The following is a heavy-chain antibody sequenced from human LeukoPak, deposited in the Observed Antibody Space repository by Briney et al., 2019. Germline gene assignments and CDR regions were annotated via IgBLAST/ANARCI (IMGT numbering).Heavy chain of an antibody. CDR1: KFVFSNHA. J-gene: IGHJ4*02. CDR3: VRDNPRCCGVVPANIDDY. CDR2: ITSDSSNI. V-gene: IGHV3-21*01. D-gene: IGHD2-15*01. Sequence: PGGSLRLSCVAYKFVFSNHAMIWVRHAPGKGLEWISSITSDSSNIFYANSVRGRFTISRDNANNALHLQMNSLRAEDTAVYYCVRDNPRCCGVVPANIDDYWGQGTLVTVSS.